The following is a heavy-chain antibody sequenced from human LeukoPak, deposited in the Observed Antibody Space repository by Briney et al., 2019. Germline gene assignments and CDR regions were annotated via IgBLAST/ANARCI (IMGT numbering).Heavy chain of an antibody. D-gene: IGHD7-27*01. CDR2: ISYDGSNK. V-gene: IGHV3-30-3*01. Sequence: PGGSLRLSCAASGFTFSSYAMHWVRQAPGKGLEWVAVISYDGSNKYYADSVKGRFTISRDNSKNTLYLQMSSLKASDTAMYYCARLGIPGTHFDYWGQGTLVTVSS. J-gene: IGHJ4*02. CDR3: ARLGIPGTHFDY. CDR1: GFTFSSYA.